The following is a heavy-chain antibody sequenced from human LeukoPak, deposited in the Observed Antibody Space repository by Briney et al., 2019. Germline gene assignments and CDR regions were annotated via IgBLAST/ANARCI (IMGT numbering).Heavy chain of an antibody. Sequence: GSSVKVPRKASGGTFSSYAISWVRQAPGQGLEWMGGIIPIFGTANYAQKFQGRVTITADESTSTAYMELSSLRSEDTAVYYCARARAAMVRGGPLTDWGQGTLVTVSS. CDR2: IIPIFGTA. V-gene: IGHV1-69*01. D-gene: IGHD3-10*01. CDR3: ARARAAMVRGGPLTD. J-gene: IGHJ4*02. CDR1: GGTFSSYA.